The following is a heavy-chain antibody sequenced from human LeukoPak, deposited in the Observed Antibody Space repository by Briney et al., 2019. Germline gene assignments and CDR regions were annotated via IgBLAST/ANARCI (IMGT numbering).Heavy chain of an antibody. CDR2: ISAYNGNT. Sequence: GASGKVSCKAAGYTFTSYGIRWGGEAHGQGLEWMGGISAYNGNTNYAQKLQGRVTMTTDTSTCTAYMELRSLRSDDTAVYYCARQSSSGWPYFDYCGQGTLVTVSS. V-gene: IGHV1-18*04. CDR3: ARQSSSGWPYFDY. CDR1: GYTFTSYG. J-gene: IGHJ4*02. D-gene: IGHD6-19*01.